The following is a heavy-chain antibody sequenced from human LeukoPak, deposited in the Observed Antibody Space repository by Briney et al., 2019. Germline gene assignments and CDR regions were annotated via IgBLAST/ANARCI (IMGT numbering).Heavy chain of an antibody. CDR1: GYTFTSYG. CDR2: ISAYNGNT. Sequence: GASGTVSCKASGYTFTSYGISWVRQAPGQGLEWMGWISAYNGNTNYAQKLQGRVTMTTDTSMSTAYMELRSLRSDDTDVYYCAREWGRDHFDYWGQGTLVTVST. J-gene: IGHJ4*02. CDR3: AREWGRDHFDY. V-gene: IGHV1-18*01. D-gene: IGHD3-16*01.